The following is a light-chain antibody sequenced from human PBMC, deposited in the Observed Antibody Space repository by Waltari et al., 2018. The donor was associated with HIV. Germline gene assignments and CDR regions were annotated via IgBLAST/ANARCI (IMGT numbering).Light chain of an antibody. J-gene: IGKJ3*01. Sequence: DIQLTQSPSSLSASIGDIVTITCRASQNISHYLNWYQQKPGKAPTALISTATTLQSGVPLRFRGSGSGTDFTLTITSLWPDDFATYFCQQSYSSPTFGPGTTVDIK. CDR1: QNISHY. CDR3: QQSYSSPT. CDR2: TAT. V-gene: IGKV1-39*01.